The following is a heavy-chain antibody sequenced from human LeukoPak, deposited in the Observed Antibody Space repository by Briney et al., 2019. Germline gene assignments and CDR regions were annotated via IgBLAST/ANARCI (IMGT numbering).Heavy chain of an antibody. D-gene: IGHD1-26*01. Sequence: VSVKVSCKASGYTFTSYGISWVRQAPGQGLEWMGWINPNSGGTNYAQKFQGRVTMTRDTSISTAYMELSRLRSDDTAVYYCARGAAGELGMDVWGKGTTVTVSS. J-gene: IGHJ6*03. CDR2: INPNSGGT. CDR1: GYTFTSYG. CDR3: ARGAAGELGMDV. V-gene: IGHV1-2*02.